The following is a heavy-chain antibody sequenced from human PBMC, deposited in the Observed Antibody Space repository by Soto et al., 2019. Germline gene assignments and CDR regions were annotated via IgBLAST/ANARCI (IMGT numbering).Heavy chain of an antibody. CDR1: GGTFSSYT. Sequence: VQLVQSGAEVKQPGSSVKVSCKASGGTFSSYTISWVRQAPGQGLEWMGRIIPILGIANYAQKFQGRVTITADKSTSAAYMELSSLRSEDTAVYYCARDLSAARPPRLGYWGQGTLVTVSS. CDR3: ARDLSAARPPRLGY. D-gene: IGHD6-6*01. J-gene: IGHJ4*02. V-gene: IGHV1-69*08. CDR2: IIPILGIA.